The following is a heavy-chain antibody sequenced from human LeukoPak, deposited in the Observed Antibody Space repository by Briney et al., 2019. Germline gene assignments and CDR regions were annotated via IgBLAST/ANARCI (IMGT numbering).Heavy chain of an antibody. D-gene: IGHD5-12*01. CDR2: FDPEDGET. CDR3: ATDLGYSGYEPFDY. V-gene: IGHV1-24*01. Sequence: ASVKVSCKVSGYTLTELSMHWVRQAPGKGLEWMGGFDPEDGETICAQKFQGRVTMTEDTSTDTAYMELSSLRSEDTAVYYCATDLGYSGYEPFDYWGQGTLVTVSS. J-gene: IGHJ4*02. CDR1: GYTLTELS.